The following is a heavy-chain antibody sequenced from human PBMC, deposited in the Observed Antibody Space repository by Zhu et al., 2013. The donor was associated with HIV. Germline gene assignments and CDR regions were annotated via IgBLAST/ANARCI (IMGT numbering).Heavy chain of an antibody. CDR1: GFTFTNYA. D-gene: IGHD3-10*01. CDR2: ISGNGGRT. Sequence: EVQLLESGGGLVQPGGSLRLSCAASGFTFTNYAMSWVRQAPGKGLEWVSAISGNGGRTYYADSVKGRFTISRDSSKNTVYLQMNSLRAEDTAVYYCAKARAVSLSGTGAPDYWGQGTLVTVSS. V-gene: IGHV3-23*01. CDR3: AKARAVSLSGTGAPDY. J-gene: IGHJ4*02.